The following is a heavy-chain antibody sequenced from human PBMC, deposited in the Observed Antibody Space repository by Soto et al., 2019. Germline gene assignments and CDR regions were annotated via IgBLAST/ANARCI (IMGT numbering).Heavy chain of an antibody. Sequence: EVQLVESGGGLVQPGGSLRLSCAASGFTFSDHYMDWVRQAPGKGLEWVGRTRNKANSYTTEYAASVKGRFTISRDDSKNSLYLQMNRLKTEDTAVYYCARDKSSTVRGVIYYYGMDVWGQGTTVTVSS. J-gene: IGHJ6*02. CDR3: ARDKSSTVRGVIYYYGMDV. CDR2: TRNKANSYTT. CDR1: GFTFSDHY. V-gene: IGHV3-72*01. D-gene: IGHD3-10*01.